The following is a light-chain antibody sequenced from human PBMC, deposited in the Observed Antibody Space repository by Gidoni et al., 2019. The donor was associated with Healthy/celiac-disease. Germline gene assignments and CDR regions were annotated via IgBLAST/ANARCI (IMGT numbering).Light chain of an antibody. CDR1: QSSISY. J-gene: IGKJ4*01. CDR3: QPRHSTPHT. V-gene: IGKV1-39*01. Sequence: DIQMTQSPSSLSASVGDRVTITCRASQSSISYLNWYQQKPGKAHKLLFYAASSLHSGVPSRFSGSGSGTDFLLTISSLQPEDFATYYSQPRHSTPHTFGGGTKVEIK. CDR2: AAS.